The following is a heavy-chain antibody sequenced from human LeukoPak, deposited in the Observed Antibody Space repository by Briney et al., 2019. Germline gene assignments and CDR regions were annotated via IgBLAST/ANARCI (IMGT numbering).Heavy chain of an antibody. V-gene: IGHV3-9*01. CDR2: ISWNSGSI. D-gene: IGHD1-14*01. J-gene: IGHJ2*01. CDR3: AKDIGRNHVEYFDL. Sequence: GRSLRLSCAASGFTFDDYAMHWVRQAPGKGLEWVSGISWNSGSIGYADSVKGRFTISRDNAKNSLYLQMNSLRAEDTALYYCAKDIGRNHVEYFDLXGRGTLVTVSS. CDR1: GFTFDDYA.